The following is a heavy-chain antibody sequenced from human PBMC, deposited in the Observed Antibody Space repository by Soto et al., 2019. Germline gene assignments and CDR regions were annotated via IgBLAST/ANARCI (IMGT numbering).Heavy chain of an antibody. V-gene: IGHV3-30*03. Sequence: QVQLVESGGGVVQPGRSLRLSCAVSGFIVSSYGMHWVRQAPGKGLEWVAVISRDGRTTFYADSVKGRFTISRDNSRNTLFLEMNSLRGDDMAVYYCTGEDASGYWGQGTLVTVSS. CDR1: GFIVSSYG. J-gene: IGHJ4*02. CDR2: ISRDGRTT. D-gene: IGHD2-8*02. CDR3: TGEDASGY.